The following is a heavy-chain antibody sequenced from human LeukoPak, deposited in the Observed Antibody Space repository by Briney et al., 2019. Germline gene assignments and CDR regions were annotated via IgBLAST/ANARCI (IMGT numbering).Heavy chain of an antibody. CDR3: ARSPKLYGDYEEAPDY. V-gene: IGHV4-4*02. D-gene: IGHD4-17*01. CDR2: IYHSGST. J-gene: IGHJ4*02. CDR1: GGSISSSNW. Sequence: PSETLSLTCAVSGGSISSSNWWSWVRQPPGEGLEWIGEIYHSGSTNYNPSLKSRVTISVDKSKNQFSLKLSSVTAADTAVYYCARSPKLYGDYEEAPDYWGQGTLVTVSS.